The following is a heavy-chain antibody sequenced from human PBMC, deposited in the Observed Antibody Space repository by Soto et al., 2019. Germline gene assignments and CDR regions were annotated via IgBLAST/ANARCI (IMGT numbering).Heavy chain of an antibody. CDR3: ARGGSLNWYFDL. V-gene: IGHV3-74*01. J-gene: IGHJ2*01. Sequence: EVQLVESGGGLVQPGGSLRLSCAASGFTFSSYWMHWVRQAPGKGLVWVSRINSDGSSTSYADSLKGRFTISRDNAKNTLYLQMNSLRDEDTAVYYCARGGSLNWYFDLWGRGTLVTVSS. CDR1: GFTFSSYW. D-gene: IGHD1-26*01. CDR2: INSDGSST.